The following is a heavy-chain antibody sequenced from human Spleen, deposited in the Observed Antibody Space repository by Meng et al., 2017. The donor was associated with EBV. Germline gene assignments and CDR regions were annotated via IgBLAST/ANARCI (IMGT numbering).Heavy chain of an antibody. CDR2: INYFGST. CDR1: GGSIRGSSYY. J-gene: IGHJ5*02. V-gene: IGHV4-39*07. CDR3: AREDNAKFDP. Sequence: QLERQESGPGLVKPSETLSLTCSVSGGSIRGSSYYSAWVRQPPGKGLEYIGSINYFGSTYYNLSLKSRVTISVDTSKNHFSLKLSSVTAADTAVYFCAREDNAKFDPWGQGTLVTVSS. D-gene: IGHD2-2*01.